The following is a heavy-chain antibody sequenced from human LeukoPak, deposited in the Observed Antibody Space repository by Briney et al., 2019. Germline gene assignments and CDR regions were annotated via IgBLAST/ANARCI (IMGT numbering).Heavy chain of an antibody. CDR3: ARSEGSFCSGANCHAFDI. CDR2: IYHGGST. J-gene: IGHJ3*02. D-gene: IGHD2-15*01. Sequence: SETLSLTCAVSGYSISSGYYRGWIRQPPGKGLEWIGSIYHGGSTYYNPSLKSRVTISVDTSKNQFSLKLSSVTAADTALYYCARSEGSFCSGANCHAFDIWGQGAMVTVSS. CDR1: GYSISSGYY. V-gene: IGHV4-38-2*01.